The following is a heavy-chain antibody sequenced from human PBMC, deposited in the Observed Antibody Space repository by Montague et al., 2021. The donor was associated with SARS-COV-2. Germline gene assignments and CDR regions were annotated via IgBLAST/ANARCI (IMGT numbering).Heavy chain of an antibody. J-gene: IGHJ6*02. Sequence: SETLSLTCTVSGGSISSYYWSWIRQPAGKGLEWIGRIYTGGSTNYNPSXXSRVTMSVDTSKNQFSLKLSSVTAADTAVYYCAREAWFGDKTSASEYYGMDVWGQGTTVTVSS. V-gene: IGHV4-4*07. CDR2: IYTGGST. CDR3: AREAWFGDKTSASEYYGMDV. CDR1: GGSISSYY. D-gene: IGHD3-10*01.